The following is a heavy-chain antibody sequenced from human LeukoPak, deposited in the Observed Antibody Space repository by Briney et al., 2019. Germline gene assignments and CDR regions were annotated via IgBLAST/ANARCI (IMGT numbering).Heavy chain of an antibody. CDR3: ASPGTYYYGSEPPDAFDI. V-gene: IGHV4-59*12. D-gene: IGHD3-10*01. CDR2: IYYSGST. CDR1: GGSISSYY. J-gene: IGHJ3*02. Sequence: PSETLSLTCTVSGGSISSYYWSWIRQPPGKGLEWIGYIYYSGSTNYIPSLKSRVTISIDTSKNQFSLKLSSVTAADTAVYYCASPGTYYYGSEPPDAFDIWGQGTMVTVSS.